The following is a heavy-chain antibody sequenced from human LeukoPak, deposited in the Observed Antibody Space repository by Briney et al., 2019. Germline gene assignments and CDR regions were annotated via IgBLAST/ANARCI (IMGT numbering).Heavy chain of an antibody. D-gene: IGHD6-19*01. Sequence: GGSLRLSCAASGFTFSSSAMSWVRQAPGKGLEWVSSISGSGSGGSTYYANSVKGRFTISRDNAKNSLYLQMNSLRAEDTALYYCARDARSSGWDYYYMDVWGKGTTVTVSS. CDR1: GFTFSSSA. J-gene: IGHJ6*03. CDR3: ARDARSSGWDYYYMDV. CDR2: ISGSGSGGST. V-gene: IGHV3-23*01.